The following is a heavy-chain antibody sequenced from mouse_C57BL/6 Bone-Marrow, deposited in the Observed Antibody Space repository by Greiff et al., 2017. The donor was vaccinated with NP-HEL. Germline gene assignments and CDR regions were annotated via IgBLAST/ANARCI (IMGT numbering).Heavy chain of an antibody. CDR2: ISNGGGST. CDR1: GFTFSDYY. D-gene: IGHD1-2*01. Sequence: EVNVVESGGGLVQPGGSLKLSCAASGFTFSDYYMYWVRQTPEKRLEWVAYISNGGGSTYYPDTVKGRFTISRDNAKNTLYLQMSRLKSEDTAMYYCARRGITTAPFDYWGQGTTLTVSS. J-gene: IGHJ2*01. CDR3: ARRGITTAPFDY. V-gene: IGHV5-12*01.